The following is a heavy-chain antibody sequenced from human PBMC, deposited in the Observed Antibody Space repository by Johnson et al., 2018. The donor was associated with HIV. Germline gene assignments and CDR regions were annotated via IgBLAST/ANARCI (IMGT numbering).Heavy chain of an antibody. CDR2: ISYDEIDK. J-gene: IGHJ3*01. Sequence: QVQLVESGGGVVQPGRPLRLSCAASGFTFSSYAMHWVRQAPGKGLEWVAVISYDEIDKYYADSVTGRFTVSRDNSKNTLYLQMNSLRAEDTAVYYCAKDLIRYFDFWGQGTMVTVSS. CDR1: GFTFSSYA. V-gene: IGHV3-30*18. D-gene: IGHD3-16*01. CDR3: AKDLIRYFDF.